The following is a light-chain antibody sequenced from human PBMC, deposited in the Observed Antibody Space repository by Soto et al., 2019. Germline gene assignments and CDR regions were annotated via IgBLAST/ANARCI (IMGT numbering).Light chain of an antibody. J-gene: IGKJ4*02. CDR3: QQRSTWPLT. CDR2: DAS. V-gene: IGKV3-11*01. CDR1: QSVGTY. Sequence: IVLTQSPATLSLSPGERASLSCRASQSVGTYLAWYQQKPGQAPRLLIYDASSRAVGVAPRFRGSGSGTDFTLTIAYVEPEDFAVYYCQQRSTWPLTFGGGTRVEF.